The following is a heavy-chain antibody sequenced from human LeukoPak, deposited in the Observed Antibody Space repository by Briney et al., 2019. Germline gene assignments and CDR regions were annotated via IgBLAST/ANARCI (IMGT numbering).Heavy chain of an antibody. CDR1: GGSFSGYY. D-gene: IGHD1-1*01. CDR3: ARDPSWNLGYWFDP. Sequence: SETLSLTCAVYGGSFSGYYWSWIRQPPGKGLEWIGEINHSGSTNYNPSLKSRVTISVDTSKNQFSLQLNFVTPEDTAVYYCARDPSWNLGYWFDPWGQGTLVTVSS. CDR2: INHSGST. V-gene: IGHV4-34*01. J-gene: IGHJ5*02.